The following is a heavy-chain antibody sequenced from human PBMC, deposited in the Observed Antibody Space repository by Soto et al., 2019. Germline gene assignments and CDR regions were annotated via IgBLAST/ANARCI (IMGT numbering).Heavy chain of an antibody. V-gene: IGHV3-11*01. CDR2: ISSSGSTI. D-gene: IGHD3-10*01. CDR1: EFTFSDYY. Sequence: VQLLESGGALVQPGGSLRLSCAASEFTFSDYYMSWIRQAPGKGLEWVSYISSSGSTIYYADSVKGRFTISRDNAKNSLYLQMNSLRAEDTAVYYCASSGFGELLDASNWFDPWGQGTLVTVSS. J-gene: IGHJ5*02. CDR3: ASSGFGELLDASNWFDP.